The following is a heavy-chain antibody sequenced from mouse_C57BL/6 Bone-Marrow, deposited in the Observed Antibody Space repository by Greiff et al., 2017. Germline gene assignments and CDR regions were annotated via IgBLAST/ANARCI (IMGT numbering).Heavy chain of an antibody. V-gene: IGHV5-16*01. CDR1: GFTLSDYY. CDR2: IIYDGSST. CDR3: ARGNVDFFAY. J-gene: IGHJ2*01. Sequence: EVKLVESEGGLVQPGSSMKLSCTASGFTLSDYYMAWVRQVPEKGLEWVSNIIYDGSSTYYLEALKSRFIISRENAKNILYLQASSMKAEDTATYYCARGNVDFFAYWGQGTTLTVS.